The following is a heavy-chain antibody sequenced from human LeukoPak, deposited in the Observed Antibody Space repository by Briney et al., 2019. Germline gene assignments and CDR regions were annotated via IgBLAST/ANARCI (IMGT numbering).Heavy chain of an antibody. D-gene: IGHD6-13*01. CDR1: GGSISSGGYS. CDR2: IYHSGST. J-gene: IGHJ5*02. CDR3: ARGTGGAAAADFDP. Sequence: PSETLSLTCAVSGGSISSGGYSWSWIRQPPGKGLEWIGYIYHSGSTYYNPSLKSRVTISVDRSKNQFSLKLSSVTAADTAAYYCARGTGGAAAADFDPWGQGTLVTVSS. V-gene: IGHV4-30-2*01.